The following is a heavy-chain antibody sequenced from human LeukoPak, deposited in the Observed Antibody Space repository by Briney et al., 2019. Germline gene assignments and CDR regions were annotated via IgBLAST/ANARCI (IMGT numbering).Heavy chain of an antibody. D-gene: IGHD1-26*01. V-gene: IGHV3-30*03. CDR1: GFTFSSYG. J-gene: IGHJ4*02. Sequence: GGSLRLSCAASGFTFSSYGMHWVRQAPGKGLEWVAFISYDGIIKYYADSVKGRFTISRDNSQNTLDLQMNSLRVDDTAVYYCARDLSERYSTDYWGQGTLVTVSS. CDR3: ARDLSERYSTDY. CDR2: ISYDGIIK.